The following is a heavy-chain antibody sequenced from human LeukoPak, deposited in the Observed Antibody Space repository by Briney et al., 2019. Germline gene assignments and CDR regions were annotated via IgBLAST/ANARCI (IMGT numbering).Heavy chain of an antibody. CDR2: IYTSGST. CDR3: AESTGSYYYGMDV. Sequence: SETLSLTCTVSGGSISSYYWSWIRQPAGKGLGWIGRIYTSGSTNYNPSLKSRVTMSVDTSKNQFSLKLSSVTAADTAVYYCAESTGSYYYGMDVWGQGTTVTVSS. J-gene: IGHJ6*02. V-gene: IGHV4-4*07. D-gene: IGHD2-15*01. CDR1: GGSISSYY.